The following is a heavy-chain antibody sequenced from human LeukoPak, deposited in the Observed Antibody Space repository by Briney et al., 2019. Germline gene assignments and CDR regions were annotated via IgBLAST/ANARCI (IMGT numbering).Heavy chain of an antibody. CDR1: GGSISSGGYY. V-gene: IGHV4-31*03. Sequence: PSETLSLTCTVSGGSISSGGYYWSWIRQHPGKGLEWNGYIYYSGSTNYNPSLKSRVTISVDKSKNQFSLKLSSVTAADTAVYYCARARSLGRGGSYFDYWGQGTLVTVSS. D-gene: IGHD1-26*01. J-gene: IGHJ4*02. CDR3: ARARSLGRGGSYFDY. CDR2: IYYSGST.